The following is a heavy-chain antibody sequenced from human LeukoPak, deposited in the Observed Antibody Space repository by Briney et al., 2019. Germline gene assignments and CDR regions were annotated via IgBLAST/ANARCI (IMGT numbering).Heavy chain of an antibody. Sequence: SETLSLTCTVPGGSISSSTYYWGWIRQPPGKGLEWIVNIYYSGSTYYNPSLKSRVSISVDTSKNQFSLKLSSVTDADTAVYHCARKGSSKLFDYWGQGTLVTVSS. CDR3: ARKGSSKLFDY. J-gene: IGHJ4*02. CDR2: IYYSGST. CDR1: GGSISSSTYY. V-gene: IGHV4-39*01. D-gene: IGHD6-13*01.